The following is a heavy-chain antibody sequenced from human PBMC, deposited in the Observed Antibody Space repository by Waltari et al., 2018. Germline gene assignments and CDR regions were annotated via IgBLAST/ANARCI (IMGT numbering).Heavy chain of an antibody. V-gene: IGHV3-23*01. Sequence: EEHLLESGGGLAQPGGSLSPHCAAPGFNFISYAMSWVRQAPGKGLEWVSGISDSGVITKYADSVKGRFTVSRDNSKNTVFLHLNSLRAEDTAIYYCARHLYSIDYLELAKWGQGTLVTVSS. CDR1: GFNFISYA. CDR2: ISDSGVIT. CDR3: ARHLYSIDYLELAK. D-gene: IGHD3-22*01. J-gene: IGHJ4*02.